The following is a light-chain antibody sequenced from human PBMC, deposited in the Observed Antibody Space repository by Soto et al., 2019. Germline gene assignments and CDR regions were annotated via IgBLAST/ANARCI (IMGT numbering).Light chain of an antibody. V-gene: IGKV1-9*01. CDR3: QQLNSYPRT. CDR2: AAS. CDR1: QGISSY. Sequence: DIQLTQSPSFLSASVGDRVTITCRASQGISSYLAWYQQKPGKAPKLLIYAASTLQSGVPSRFSGSGSGTVVTLTISSLQPEEFATYYCQQLNSYPRTFGQGTKLEFK. J-gene: IGKJ2*01.